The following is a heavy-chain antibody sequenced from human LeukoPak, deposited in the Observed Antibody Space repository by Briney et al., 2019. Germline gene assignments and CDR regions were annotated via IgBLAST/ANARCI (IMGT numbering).Heavy chain of an antibody. CDR3: TRAWFGELFHSKFFDY. D-gene: IGHD3-10*01. J-gene: IGHJ4*02. Sequence: PGGSLRLSCAASGFTFDDYAMHWVRQAPGRGLEWVSGISWNSGSIGYAVSVKGRFTISRDNAKNSLYLQMNSLRAEDTALYYCTRAWFGELFHSKFFDYWGQGTLVTVSS. V-gene: IGHV3-9*01. CDR2: ISWNSGSI. CDR1: GFTFDDYA.